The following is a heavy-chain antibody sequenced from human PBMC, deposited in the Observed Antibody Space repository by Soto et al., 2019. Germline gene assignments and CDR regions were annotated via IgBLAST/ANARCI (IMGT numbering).Heavy chain of an antibody. CDR3: ATDLFPDYADAWVTFRPADY. V-gene: IGHV1-24*01. Sequence: QVEQVQSGAEVKKPGASVKVSCKVSGYTLTELSMHWVRQAPGKGLEWMGVFDAEDGAASYAQNFQGRVTMTVDTSTDTAYMEVTSLRSEDTAVYYCATDLFPDYADAWVTFRPADYWGQGTQVTVSS. CDR1: GYTLTELS. J-gene: IGHJ4*02. CDR2: FDAEDGAA. D-gene: IGHD3-16*02.